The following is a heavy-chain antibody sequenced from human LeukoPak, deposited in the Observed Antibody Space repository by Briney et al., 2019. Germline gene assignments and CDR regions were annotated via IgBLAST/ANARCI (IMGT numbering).Heavy chain of an antibody. CDR2: ISGSGGST. V-gene: IGHV3-23*01. D-gene: IGHD6-19*01. CDR3: AKDPPSIAVAIDDAFDI. Sequence: SGGSLRLSCAASGFTFSSYAMSWVRQAPGKGLEWVSAISGSGGSTYYADSVKGRFTISRDNSKNTLYLQMNSLRAEDTAAYYCAKDPPSIAVAIDDAFDIWGQGTMVTVSS. CDR1: GFTFSSYA. J-gene: IGHJ3*02.